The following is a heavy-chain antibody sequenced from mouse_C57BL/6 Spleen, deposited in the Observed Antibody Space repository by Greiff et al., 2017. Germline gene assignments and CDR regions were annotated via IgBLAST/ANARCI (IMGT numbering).Heavy chain of an antibody. Sequence: EVQLQQSGGGLVQPGGSMKLSCVASGFTFSNYWMNWVRQSPEKGLEWVAQIRLKSDNYATHYAESVKGRFTISRDDSKSSVYLQMNNLRAEDTGIYYCTGPDSSGYVGYWGQGTTLTVSS. CDR3: TGPDSSGYVGY. J-gene: IGHJ2*01. CDR2: IRLKSDNYAT. V-gene: IGHV6-3*01. CDR1: GFTFSNYW. D-gene: IGHD3-2*02.